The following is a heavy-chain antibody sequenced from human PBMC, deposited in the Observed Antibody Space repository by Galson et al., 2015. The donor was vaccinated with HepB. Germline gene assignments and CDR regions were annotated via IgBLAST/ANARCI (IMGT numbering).Heavy chain of an antibody. CDR1: GYTFTGYY. D-gene: IGHD2-2*01. V-gene: IGHV1-2*02. CDR2: INPNSGGT. CDR3: ARDHPISWVVPAASSGWFDP. J-gene: IGHJ5*02. Sequence: SVKVSCKASGYTFTGYYMHWVRQAPGQGLEWMGWINPNSGGTNYAQKFQGRVTMTRDTSISTAYMELSRLRSDDTAVYYCARDHPISWVVPAASSGWFDPWGQGTLVTVSS.